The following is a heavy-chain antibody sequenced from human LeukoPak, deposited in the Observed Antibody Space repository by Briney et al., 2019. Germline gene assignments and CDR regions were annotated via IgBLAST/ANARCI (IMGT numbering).Heavy chain of an antibody. D-gene: IGHD6-6*01. J-gene: IGHJ2*01. CDR3: ASSPGSIAARPSAGYFDL. CDR1: GGSFSGYY. Sequence: SETLSLTCAVYGGSFSGYYWSWIRQPPGKGLEWIGEINHSGSTNYNPSLKSRVTISVDTSKNQFSLKLSSVTAADTAVYYCASSPGSIAARPSAGYFDLGGRGTLVTVSS. V-gene: IGHV4-34*01. CDR2: INHSGST.